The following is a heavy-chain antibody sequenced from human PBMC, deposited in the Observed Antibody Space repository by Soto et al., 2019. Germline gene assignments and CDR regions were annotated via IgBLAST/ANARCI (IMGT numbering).Heavy chain of an antibody. V-gene: IGHV3-48*01. CDR3: ARDYYDILTGYYQNLDY. J-gene: IGHJ4*02. CDR1: GFTFSGYS. D-gene: IGHD3-9*01. Sequence: GGSLRLSCAASGFTFSGYSMNWVRQAPGKGLEWVSYISSSGSSVYYADSLRGRFTISRDNAKNSLYLQMNSLRAEDTAIYYCARDYYDILTGYYQNLDYWGQGTLVTVSS. CDR2: ISSSGSSV.